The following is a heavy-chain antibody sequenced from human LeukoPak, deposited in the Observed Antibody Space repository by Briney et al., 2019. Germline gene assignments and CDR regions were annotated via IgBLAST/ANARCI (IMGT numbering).Heavy chain of an antibody. CDR2: IYYSGST. J-gene: IGHJ4*02. CDR3: ARHAGGIAAAGTRPFDY. CDR1: GASFSSSTYY. Sequence: SETLSLTCTVSGASFSSSTYYWGRIRQPPGKGLEWIGSIYYSGSTYYNPSLKSRVTMSVDTSKNQFSLKLSSVTAADTAVYYCARHAGGIAAAGTRPFDYWGQGTLVTVSS. D-gene: IGHD6-13*01. V-gene: IGHV4-39*01.